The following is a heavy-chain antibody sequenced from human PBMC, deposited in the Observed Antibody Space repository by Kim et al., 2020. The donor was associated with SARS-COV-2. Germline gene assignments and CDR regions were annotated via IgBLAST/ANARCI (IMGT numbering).Heavy chain of an antibody. CDR1: GGSISSGGYY. CDR3: ARDRDGYNYFDY. V-gene: IGHV4-31*03. Sequence: SETLSLTCTVSGGSISSGGYYWSWIRQHPGKGLEWIGYIYYSGSTYYNPSLKSRVTISVDTSKNQFSLKLSSVTAADTAVYYCARDRDGYNYFDYWGQGTLVTVSS. CDR2: IYYSGST. J-gene: IGHJ4*02. D-gene: IGHD5-12*01.